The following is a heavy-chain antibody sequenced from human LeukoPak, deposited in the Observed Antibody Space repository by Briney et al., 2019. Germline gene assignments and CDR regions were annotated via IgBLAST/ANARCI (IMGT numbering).Heavy chain of an antibody. J-gene: IGHJ4*02. CDR2: IFPIVGAA. Sequence: SVKVSCKASGGTFSSFTFTWVRQAPGQGLEWMGGIFPIVGAATYAQKFEGRLTISKDEFTTTAYMEPSGLRSQDTAVYYCATFVGTGNDNWGQGTLITVSS. D-gene: IGHD7-27*01. CDR1: GGTFSSFT. V-gene: IGHV1-69*16. CDR3: ATFVGTGNDN.